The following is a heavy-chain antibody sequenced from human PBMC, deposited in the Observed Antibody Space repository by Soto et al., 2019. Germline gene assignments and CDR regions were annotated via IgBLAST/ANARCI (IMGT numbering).Heavy chain of an antibody. V-gene: IGHV1-18*01. D-gene: IGHD2-21*02. CDR3: ASSSCGGNCYSRLPLDYYYYGMDV. CDR2: ISAYNGNI. CDR1: GYTFTNYG. Sequence: QVQLVQSGAEVKKPGASVKVSCKASGYTFTNYGISWVRQAPGQGLEWMGWISAYNGNINYAQKLQGRVTMTTDTSTCTAYMELGRLRADDTAMYYCASSSCGGNCYSRLPLDYYYYGMDVWGQGTTVTVSS. J-gene: IGHJ6*02.